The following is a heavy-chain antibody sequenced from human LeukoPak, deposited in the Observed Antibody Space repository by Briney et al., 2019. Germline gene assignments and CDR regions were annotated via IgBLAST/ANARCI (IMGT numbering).Heavy chain of an antibody. CDR1: GFTFSNYW. J-gene: IGHJ6*03. Sequence: GGSLRLSCAASGFTFSNYWMHWVRQAPGKGLVWVSRINSDGINTSYADSVRGRFTISRDNAKNTLNLQMNSLRAEDTAVYYCARGLYYMDVWGKGTTVTISS. CDR2: INSDGINT. CDR3: ARGLYYMDV. V-gene: IGHV3-74*01.